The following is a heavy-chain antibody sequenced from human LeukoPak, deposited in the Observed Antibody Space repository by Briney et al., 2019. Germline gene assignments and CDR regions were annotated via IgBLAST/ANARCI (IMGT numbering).Heavy chain of an antibody. Sequence: GGSLRLSCAASGFTFSSYAMSWVRQAPGKGLEWVSAISGSGGSTYYADSVKGRFTISSDNSKNTLYLQMNSLRAEDTAVYYCAKDFDRMTMVRGVRGFDYWGQGTLVTVSS. D-gene: IGHD3-10*01. CDR1: GFTFSSYA. CDR3: AKDFDRMTMVRGVRGFDY. V-gene: IGHV3-23*01. J-gene: IGHJ4*02. CDR2: ISGSGGST.